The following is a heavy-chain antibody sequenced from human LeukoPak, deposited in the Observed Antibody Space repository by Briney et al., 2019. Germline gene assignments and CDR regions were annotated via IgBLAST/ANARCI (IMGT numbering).Heavy chain of an antibody. V-gene: IGHV3-23*01. D-gene: IGHD1-26*01. J-gene: IGHJ4*02. CDR1: GFTFSNYA. CDR3: AKGRGRSYYFDY. CDR2: ISETGGTI. Sequence: PGGPLRLSCAPSGFTFSNYAMSWVRQAPGKGLEWVSAISETGGTIHYADSVRGRFIISRDNSKNTLYLQMNSLRAEGTAVYYCAKGRGRSYYFDYWGQGTLVTVSS.